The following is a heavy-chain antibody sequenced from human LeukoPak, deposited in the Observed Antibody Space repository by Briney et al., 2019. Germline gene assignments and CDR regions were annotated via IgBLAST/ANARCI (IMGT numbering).Heavy chain of an antibody. CDR2: MRSSGSTI. CDR3: AREAAAGNFDY. Sequence: GGSLRLSCAASGFTFSDYYMNWIRQAPGKWLEWIASMRSSGSTIKYADSVKGRFTISRDNAKNSLYLQMNSLRAEDTAAYYCAREAAAGNFDYWGQGTLVTVSS. J-gene: IGHJ4*02. V-gene: IGHV3-11*04. CDR1: GFTFSDYY. D-gene: IGHD6-13*01.